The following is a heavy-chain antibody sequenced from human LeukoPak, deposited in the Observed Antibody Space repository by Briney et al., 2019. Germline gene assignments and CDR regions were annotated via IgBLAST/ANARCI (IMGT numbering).Heavy chain of an antibody. Sequence: GGSLRLXCAASGFTCSSYGMHWVRQAPGKGLEWVAFIRYDGSNKYYADSVKGRFTISRDNSKNTLYLQMNSLRAEDTAVYYCAKDKDYGDYVFDYWGQGTLVTVSS. V-gene: IGHV3-30*02. D-gene: IGHD4-17*01. CDR2: IRYDGSNK. CDR1: GFTCSSYG. J-gene: IGHJ4*02. CDR3: AKDKDYGDYVFDY.